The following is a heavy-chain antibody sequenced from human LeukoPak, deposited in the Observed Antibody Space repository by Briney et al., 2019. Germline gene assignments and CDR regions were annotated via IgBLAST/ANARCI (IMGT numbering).Heavy chain of an antibody. CDR3: ARAPHYSNYGPYYYGMDV. CDR2: ISSSSSYT. V-gene: IGHV3-11*06. CDR1: GGSISSYY. J-gene: IGHJ6*02. Sequence: LSLTCTVSGGSISSYYWSWIRQPPGKGLEWVSYISSSSSYTNYADSVKGRFTISRDNAKNSLYLQMNSLRAEDTAVYYCARAPHYSNYGPYYYGMDVWGQGTTVTVSS. D-gene: IGHD4-11*01.